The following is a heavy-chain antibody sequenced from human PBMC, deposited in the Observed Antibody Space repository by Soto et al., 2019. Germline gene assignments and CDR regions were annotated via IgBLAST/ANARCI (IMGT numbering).Heavy chain of an antibody. CDR3: AKDRFLEWLSDY. CDR1: GFTFSSYA. Sequence: GGSLRLSCAASGFTFSSYAMSWVRQAPGKGLEWVSAISGSGGSTYYADSVKGRFIISRDNSKNTLYLQMNSLRAEDTAVYYCAKDRFLEWLSDYWGQGTLVPVS. D-gene: IGHD3-3*01. CDR2: ISGSGGST. J-gene: IGHJ4*02. V-gene: IGHV3-23*01.